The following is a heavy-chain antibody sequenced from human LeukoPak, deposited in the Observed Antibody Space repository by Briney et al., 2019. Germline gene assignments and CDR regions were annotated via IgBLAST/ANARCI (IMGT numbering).Heavy chain of an antibody. V-gene: IGHV3-21*01. CDR2: LSSSSSYI. CDR3: AKGSKAVVFTRDHYMDV. D-gene: IGHD3-22*01. Sequence: GGSLRLSCAASGFTFSSYSMNWVRQAPGKGLEWVSSLSSSSSYIYYADSVKGRFTISRDNSKSTLYLQMNSLRAEDTAVYYCAKGSKAVVFTRDHYMDVWGKGTTVTFSS. CDR1: GFTFSSYS. J-gene: IGHJ6*03.